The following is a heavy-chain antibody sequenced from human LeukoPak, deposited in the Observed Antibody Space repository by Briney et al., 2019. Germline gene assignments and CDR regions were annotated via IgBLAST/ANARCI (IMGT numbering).Heavy chain of an antibody. J-gene: IGHJ4*02. Sequence: GGSLRLSCAASGFTFSSYWMHWVRQAPGKGLVWVSRINSDGSSTSYADSVKGRFIISRDNARNSLYLQMNSLRAEDTAFYYCARDGITIFGVVIPPGYWGQGTLVTVSS. CDR1: GFTFSSYW. CDR2: INSDGSST. D-gene: IGHD3-3*01. CDR3: ARDGITIFGVVIPPGY. V-gene: IGHV3-74*01.